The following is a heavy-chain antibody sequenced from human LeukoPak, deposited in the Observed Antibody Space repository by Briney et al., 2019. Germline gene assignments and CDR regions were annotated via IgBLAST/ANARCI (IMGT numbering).Heavy chain of an antibody. CDR2: IYSGSSS. J-gene: IGHJ3*02. CDR1: GFTFSSNY. V-gene: IGHV3-66*04. Sequence: GGSLRLSCAASGFTFSSNYMSWVRQAPGKGLEWVSVIYSGSSSHYADSVKGRFTISRDNSKNTLYLQMNSLRAEDTAVYYCARPDYYGSGSSAFDIWGQGTMVTVSS. CDR3: ARPDYYGSGSSAFDI. D-gene: IGHD3-10*01.